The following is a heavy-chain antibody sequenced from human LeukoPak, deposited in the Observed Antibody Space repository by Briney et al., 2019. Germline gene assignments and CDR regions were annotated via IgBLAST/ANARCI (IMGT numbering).Heavy chain of an antibody. J-gene: IGHJ5*02. D-gene: IGHD6-6*01. CDR3: ARSPLIAARPIGANWFDP. V-gene: IGHV4-39*01. Sequence: SETLSLTCTVSGGSISSSSYYWGWIRQPPGKGLEWIGSTYYSGSTYYNPSLKSRVTISVDTSKNQFSLKLSSVTAADTAVYYCARSPLIAARPIGANWFDPWGQGTLVTVSS. CDR1: GGSISSSSYY. CDR2: TYYSGST.